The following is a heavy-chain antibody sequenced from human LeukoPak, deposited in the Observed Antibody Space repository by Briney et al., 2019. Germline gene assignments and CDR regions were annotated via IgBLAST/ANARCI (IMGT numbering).Heavy chain of an antibody. V-gene: IGHV3-73*01. J-gene: IGHJ3*01. CDR3: TRLVVGDAFDV. CDR2: IRSRANSYTT. Sequence: GGYLRLSCAASGFTFGVYAMHWVRQPPGKGLEWVGRIRSRANSYTTAFAASVKGRFTISRDDSKNTAFLQMDSLKTDDTAVYYCTRLVVGDAFDVWGQGTTVTVSS. D-gene: IGHD2-15*01. CDR1: GFTFGVYA.